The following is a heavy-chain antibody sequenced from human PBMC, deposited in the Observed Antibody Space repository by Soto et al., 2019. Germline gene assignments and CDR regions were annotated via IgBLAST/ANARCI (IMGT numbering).Heavy chain of an antibody. CDR2: INHSGST. V-gene: IGHV4-34*01. Sequence: XETLYLTCAVYGGSFSGSYWSWIRQPPGKGLEWIGEINHSGSTNHNPSLKSRVTILVGTSKNQFSLKLSSVTAADTAVYYCATGYCTNGVCYTRTLSGMDVWGQGTTVTVSS. D-gene: IGHD2-8*01. CDR1: GGSFSGSY. CDR3: ATGYCTNGVCYTRTLSGMDV. J-gene: IGHJ6*02.